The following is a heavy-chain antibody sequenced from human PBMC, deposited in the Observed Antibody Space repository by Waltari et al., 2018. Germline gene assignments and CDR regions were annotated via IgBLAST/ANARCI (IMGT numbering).Heavy chain of an antibody. CDR1: GYTFTGYY. Sequence: QVQLVQSGAEVKKPGASVKVSCKASGYTFTGYYMHWVRQAPGQGLEWMGGINPNSGGTNYAQNFQGRVTMTRDTSISTAYMELSRLRSDDTAVYYCASTWSGYPPFDYWGQGTLVTVSS. D-gene: IGHD3-3*01. V-gene: IGHV1-2*02. CDR2: INPNSGGT. J-gene: IGHJ4*02. CDR3: ASTWSGYPPFDY.